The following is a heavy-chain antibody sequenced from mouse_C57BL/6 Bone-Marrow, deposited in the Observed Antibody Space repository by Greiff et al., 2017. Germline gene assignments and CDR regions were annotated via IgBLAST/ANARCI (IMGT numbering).Heavy chain of an antibody. CDR2: RRNKANEYTT. CDR1: GFTFSDFY. Sequence: EVKLMESGGGLVQSGRSLRLSCATSGFTFSDFYMEWVRQALGKGLEWIAARRNKANEYTTAYSASVQGRFSVSRDTSQSILYLQMNALRAEDTAIYYCERDYYYGSSFDWYFDVWGTGTTVTVSS. V-gene: IGHV7-1*01. J-gene: IGHJ1*03. D-gene: IGHD1-1*01. CDR3: ERDYYYGSSFDWYFDV.